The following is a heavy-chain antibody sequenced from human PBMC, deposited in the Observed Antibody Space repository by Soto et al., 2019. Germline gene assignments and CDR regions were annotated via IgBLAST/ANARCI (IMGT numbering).Heavy chain of an antibody. J-gene: IGHJ4*02. CDR1: GGSISSSSYY. CDR3: ARVIEERSTSCYSCYYFDY. CDR2: IYYSGST. D-gene: IGHD2-2*01. V-gene: IGHV4-39*01. Sequence: SETLSLTCTVSGGSISSSSYYWGWIRQPPGKGLEWIGSIYYSGSTYYNPSLKSRVTISVDTSKNQFSLKLSSVTAADTAVYYCARVIEERSTSCYSCYYFDYWGQGTLVTVSS.